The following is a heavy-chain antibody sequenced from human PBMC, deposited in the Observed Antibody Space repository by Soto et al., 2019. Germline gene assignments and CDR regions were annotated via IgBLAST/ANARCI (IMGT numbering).Heavy chain of an antibody. J-gene: IGHJ4*02. CDR3: ARVKTPYSSGYYRANPFDY. CDR2: IIPIFGTA. CDR1: GGTFSSYA. V-gene: IGHV1-69*06. Sequence: ASVKVSCKASGGTFSSYAISWVRQAPGQGLEWMGGIIPIFGTANYAQKFQGRVTITADKPTSTAYMELSSLRSEDTAVYYCARVKTPYSSGYYRANPFDYWGQGTLVTVSS. D-gene: IGHD3-22*01.